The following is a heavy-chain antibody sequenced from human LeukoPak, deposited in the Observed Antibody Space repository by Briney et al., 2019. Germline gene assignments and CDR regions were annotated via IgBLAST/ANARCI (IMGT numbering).Heavy chain of an antibody. CDR1: GGSFSGYY. D-gene: IGHD1-14*01. Sequence: SETLPLTCAVYGGSFSGYYWSWIRQPPGKGLEWIGEINHSGSTNYNPSLKSRVTISVDTSKNQFSLKLSSVTAADTAVYYCARGRVRNRRHYFDYWGQGTLVTVSS. V-gene: IGHV4-34*01. CDR3: ARGRVRNRRHYFDY. J-gene: IGHJ4*02. CDR2: INHSGST.